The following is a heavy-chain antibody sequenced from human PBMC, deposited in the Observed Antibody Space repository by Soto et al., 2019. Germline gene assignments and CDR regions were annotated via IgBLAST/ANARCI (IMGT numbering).Heavy chain of an antibody. Sequence: PGGSLRLSCAASGFTFSSYGMHWVRQAPGKGLEWVAVIWYDGSNKYYADSVKGRFTISRDNSKNTLYLQMNSLRAEDTAVYYCARDLVLVPAAKDGGQVGYYGMDVWGQGTTVTVS. J-gene: IGHJ6*02. D-gene: IGHD2-2*01. CDR2: IWYDGSNK. CDR1: GFTFSSYG. CDR3: ARDLVLVPAAKDGGQVGYYGMDV. V-gene: IGHV3-33*01.